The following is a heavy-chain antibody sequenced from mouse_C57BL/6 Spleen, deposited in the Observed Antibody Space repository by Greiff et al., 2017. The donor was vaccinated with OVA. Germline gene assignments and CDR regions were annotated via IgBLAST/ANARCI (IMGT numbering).Heavy chain of an antibody. CDR3: AKTIYYDYAVDY. CDR1: GYTFTSYW. CDR2: IYPGSGST. J-gene: IGHJ2*01. Sequence: QVQLQQPGAELVKPWASVKMSCKASGYTFTSYWITWVKQRPGQGLEWIGDIYPGSGSTNYNEKFKSKATLTVDTSSSTAYMQLSSLTSEDSAVYYCAKTIYYDYAVDYWGQGTTLTVSS. D-gene: IGHD2-4*01. V-gene: IGHV1-55*01.